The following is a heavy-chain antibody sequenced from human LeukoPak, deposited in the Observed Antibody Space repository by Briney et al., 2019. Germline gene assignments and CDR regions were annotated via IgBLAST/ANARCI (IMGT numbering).Heavy chain of an antibody. CDR1: GFIFSNYY. J-gene: IGHJ4*02. CDR3: ARDSSGPAF. Sequence: GGSLRLSCAASGFIFSNYYMSWVRQAPGKGLEWVSVIYSGGGTFYSDSVKGRFTISGDYSKNTLYLQMNSLRADDTAVYYCARDSSGPAFWGQGTPVTVSS. CDR2: IYSGGGT. V-gene: IGHV3-53*01. D-gene: IGHD6-19*01.